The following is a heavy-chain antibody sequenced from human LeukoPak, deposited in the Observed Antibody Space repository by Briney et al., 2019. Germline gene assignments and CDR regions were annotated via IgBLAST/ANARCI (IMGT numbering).Heavy chain of an antibody. CDR1: GGSFSGYY. CDR3: ARRRGFGSWLYFDY. CDR2: INHSGST. Sequence: PSETLSLTCAVYGGSFSGYYWSWIRQPPGKGLEWIGEINHSGSTNYNPSLKSRVTISVDTSKNQFSLKLSSVTAADTAVYYCARRRGFGSWLYFDYWGQGTLVTVPS. V-gene: IGHV4-34*01. D-gene: IGHD6-13*01. J-gene: IGHJ4*02.